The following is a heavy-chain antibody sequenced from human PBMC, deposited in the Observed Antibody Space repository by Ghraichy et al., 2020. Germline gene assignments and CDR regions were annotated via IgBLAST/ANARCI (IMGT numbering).Heavy chain of an antibody. CDR3: AGAGPRDWYSDL. CDR2: IHSSGSA. J-gene: IGHJ2*01. CDR1: GGSISPYY. V-gene: IGHV4-59*03. Sequence: SETLSLACTVSGGSISPYYWSWIRQPPGKGLEWLGYIHSSGSAKYSSSLNSRVPFSIDTSKTQLPLKLNSVTAADTAAYYCAGAGPRDWYSDLWGRGTLVAGAS.